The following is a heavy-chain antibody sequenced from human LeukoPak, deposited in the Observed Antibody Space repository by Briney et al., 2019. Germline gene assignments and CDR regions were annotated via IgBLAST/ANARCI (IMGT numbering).Heavy chain of an antibody. CDR1: GYTFTSYD. D-gene: IGHD3-10*01. CDR2: MNPNSGNT. V-gene: IGHV1-8*03. Sequence: ASVKVSCKASGYTFTSYDINWVRQATGQGLEWMGWMNPNSGNTGYAQKFQGRVTITRNTSISTAYMELSSLRSEDTAVYYCAREVHYYGSGRWFDPWGQGTLVTVSS. J-gene: IGHJ5*02. CDR3: AREVHYYGSGRWFDP.